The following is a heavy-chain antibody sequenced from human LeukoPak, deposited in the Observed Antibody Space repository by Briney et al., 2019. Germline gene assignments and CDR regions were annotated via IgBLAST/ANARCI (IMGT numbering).Heavy chain of an antibody. CDR2: INHSGST. J-gene: IGHJ1*01. Sequence: SETLSLTCAVYGGSFSGYYWSWIRQPPGKGLEWIGEINHSGSTYYNPSLKSRVTISVDTSKNQLSLKLSSVTAADTAVYYCARVAAGIGFFQHWGQGTLVTVSS. D-gene: IGHD6-13*01. CDR1: GGSFSGYY. V-gene: IGHV4-34*01. CDR3: ARVAAGIGFFQH.